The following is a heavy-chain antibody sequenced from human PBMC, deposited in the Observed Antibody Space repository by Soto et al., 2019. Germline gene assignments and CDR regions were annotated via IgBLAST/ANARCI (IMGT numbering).Heavy chain of an antibody. D-gene: IGHD3-9*01. V-gene: IGHV1-2*04. CDR3: ARVRTGSPTNYYDMDV. J-gene: IGHJ6*02. CDR2: INPNSGGT. CDR1: GYTFTGYY. Sequence: ASVKVSCKASGYTFTGYYIHWVRQAPGQGLEWMGWINPNSGGTKFAQKFQGWVTMTRDTSISTAYMELNRLRSDDTAVYYCARVRTGSPTNYYDMDVRGQGSTVTVSS.